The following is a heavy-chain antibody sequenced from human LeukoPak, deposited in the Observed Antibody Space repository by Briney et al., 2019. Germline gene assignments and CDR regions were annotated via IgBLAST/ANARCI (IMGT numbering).Heavy chain of an antibody. D-gene: IGHD3-3*01. Sequence: PGGSLRLSCATSGFTFSTYAMTWVRQAPGKGLEWVSTISDYGGSTYYADSVKGRFTISRDNSKNTLYLQMDSLRAEDTAVYYCARDRVDWGQGTLVTVSS. J-gene: IGHJ4*02. CDR1: GFTFSTYA. CDR3: ARDRVD. CDR2: ISDYGGST. V-gene: IGHV3-23*01.